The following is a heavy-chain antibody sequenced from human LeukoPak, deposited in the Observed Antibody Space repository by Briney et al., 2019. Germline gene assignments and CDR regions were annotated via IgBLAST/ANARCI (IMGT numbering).Heavy chain of an antibody. CDR3: ACGWVKYAPYY. CDR1: GLTFSGYW. J-gene: IGHJ4*02. V-gene: IGHV3-7*01. D-gene: IGHD5-12*01. CDR2: INQDGSEK. Sequence: GGSLRLSCAASGLTFSGYWMSWLRQAPGKGLEWVANINQDGSEKHYVDSLKGRFTISRDNAKNSLYLQMNSLRAEETAVYYCACGWVKYAPYYWGRDTLITVSS.